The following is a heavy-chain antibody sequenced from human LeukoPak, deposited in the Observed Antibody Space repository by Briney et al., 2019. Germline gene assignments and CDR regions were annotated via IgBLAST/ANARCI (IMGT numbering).Heavy chain of an antibody. CDR3: AKDPAASTAPDYYYYCYMDV. CDR2: LRYDGINK. J-gene: IGHJ6*03. V-gene: IGHV3-30*02. D-gene: IGHD2-15*01. CDR1: GFTFSSYG. Sequence: PGGSLRHSCAASGFTFSSYGMHWVRQAPGKGLEWVAFLRYDGINKYYADLVKGRFTISRDNSKNTLYLQMNSLRAEDTAVYYCAKDPAASTAPDYYYYCYMDVWGKGTTVTVSS.